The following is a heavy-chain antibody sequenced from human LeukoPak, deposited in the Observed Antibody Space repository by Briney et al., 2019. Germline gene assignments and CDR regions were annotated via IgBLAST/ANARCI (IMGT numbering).Heavy chain of an antibody. D-gene: IGHD3-10*01. CDR2: TYYRSKWYN. V-gene: IGHV6-1*01. Sequence: SQTLSLTCAISGDSVSSNSAAWNWIRQSPSRGLEWLGRTYYRSKWYNDYAVSVKSRITINPDTSKNQFSLQLNSVTPEDTAVYYCARRFAILWFGELAWFDPWGQGTLVTVSS. J-gene: IGHJ5*02. CDR3: ARRFAILWFGELAWFDP. CDR1: GDSVSSNSAA.